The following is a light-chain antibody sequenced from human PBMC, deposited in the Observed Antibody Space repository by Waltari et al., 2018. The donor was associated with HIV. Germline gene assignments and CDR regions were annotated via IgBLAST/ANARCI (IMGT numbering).Light chain of an antibody. CDR3: QQYGNSPQT. CDR1: QSVSNRY. CDR2: GAS. J-gene: IGKJ1*01. V-gene: IGKV3-20*01. Sequence: IVLTQSPGTLSLSPGERATLSCRASQSVSNRYLAWYQQKPGQAPRLLIHGASRRATGIPDRFSGSGFGTDFTLTISRLEPEDFAVYYCQQYGNSPQTFGKGTKVEIK.